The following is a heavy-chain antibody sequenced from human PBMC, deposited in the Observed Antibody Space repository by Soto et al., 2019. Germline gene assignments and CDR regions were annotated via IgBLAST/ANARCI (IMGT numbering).Heavy chain of an antibody. Sequence: ASETLSLTCAVYGGSFSGYYWSWIRQPPGKGLEWIGEINHSGSTNYNPSLKSRVTISVDTSKNQFSLKLSSVTAADTAVYYCARVFKKARRYDSSGYYLGYYYYYYGMDVWGQGTTVTVSS. CDR1: GGSFSGYY. V-gene: IGHV4-34*01. CDR2: INHSGST. D-gene: IGHD3-22*01. J-gene: IGHJ6*02. CDR3: ARVFKKARRYDSSGYYLGYYYYYYGMDV.